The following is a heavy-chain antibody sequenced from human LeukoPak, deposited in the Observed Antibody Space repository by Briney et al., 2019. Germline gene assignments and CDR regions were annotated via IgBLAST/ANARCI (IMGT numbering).Heavy chain of an antibody. D-gene: IGHD2-15*01. V-gene: IGHV3-30-3*02. J-gene: IGHJ4*02. CDR3: AKQLGYCSDGSCYFPY. CDR2: ISYDGSNK. CDR1: GFTFSSYA. Sequence: GGSLRLSCAASGFTFSSYAMHWVRQAPGKALECVAVISYDGSNKYYADSVKGRFTISRDNSKSTLCLQMNSLKAEDTAVYYCAKQLGYCSDGSCYFPYWGQGTLVTVSS.